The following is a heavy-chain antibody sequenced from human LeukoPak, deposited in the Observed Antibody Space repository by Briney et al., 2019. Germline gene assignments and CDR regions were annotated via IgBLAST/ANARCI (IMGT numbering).Heavy chain of an antibody. V-gene: IGHV3-30*18. CDR3: AKPLFSHSGGSCYFDY. CDR2: ISYDGSNK. J-gene: IGHJ4*02. Sequence: GGSLRLSCAASGFTFSSYGMHWVRQAPGKGLEWVAVISYDGSNKYYADSVKGRFTISRDNSKNTLYLQMNSLRAEDTAVYYCAKPLFSHSGGSCYFDYWGQGTLVTVSS. CDR1: GFTFSSYG. D-gene: IGHD2-15*01.